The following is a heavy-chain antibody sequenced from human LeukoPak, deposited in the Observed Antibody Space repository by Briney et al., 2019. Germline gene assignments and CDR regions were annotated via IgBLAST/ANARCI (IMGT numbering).Heavy chain of an antibody. CDR3: AGPWDQVGFDP. Sequence: ASVKVSCKASGYTFTGYYLHWVRQAPGQGLEWMGWISPKTGGTSYAQKFQGRVAMTRDTSISTAYMELIGLRSDDTAVYYCAGPWDQVGFDPWGQGTLVTVSS. J-gene: IGHJ5*02. D-gene: IGHD1-26*01. V-gene: IGHV1-2*02. CDR2: ISPKTGGT. CDR1: GYTFTGYY.